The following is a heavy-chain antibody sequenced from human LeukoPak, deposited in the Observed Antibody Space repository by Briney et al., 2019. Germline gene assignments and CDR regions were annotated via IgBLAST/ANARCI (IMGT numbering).Heavy chain of an antibody. J-gene: IGHJ6*03. Sequence: SETLSLTCAVYGGSFSGYYWSWIRQPPGKGLEWIGEINHSGSTNYNPPLKSRVTISVDTSKNQFSLKLSSVTAADTAVYYCARQGPAGPPYYYYMDVWGKGTTVTVSS. CDR2: INHSGST. V-gene: IGHV4-34*01. CDR1: GGSFSGYY. CDR3: ARQGPAGPPYYYYMDV.